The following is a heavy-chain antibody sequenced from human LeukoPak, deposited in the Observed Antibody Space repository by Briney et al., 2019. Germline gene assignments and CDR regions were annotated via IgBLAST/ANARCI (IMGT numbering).Heavy chain of an antibody. CDR3: ATKQWLAPPPDS. Sequence: PGGTLRLSCAVSGFTFSKYSMLWVRHAPGKGLESVSRINTDGTVTTYADSVKGRFTVSRDNADNTMFLQMNSVRDEDTAVYYCATKQWLAPPPDSWGQGTPVTVSS. J-gene: IGHJ4*02. CDR1: GFTFSKYS. V-gene: IGHV3-74*01. CDR2: INTDGTVT. D-gene: IGHD6-19*01.